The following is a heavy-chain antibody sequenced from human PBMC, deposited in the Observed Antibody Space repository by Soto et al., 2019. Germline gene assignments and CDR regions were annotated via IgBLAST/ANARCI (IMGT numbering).Heavy chain of an antibody. V-gene: IGHV3-74*03. J-gene: IGHJ4*02. CDR3: ATAEVDY. CDR2: MTGDGRTT. Sequence: GGSLRLSCAASGFTFGDYWMHWARQPPGKGPEWVSRMTGDGRTTQYADSVKGRFTASRDNAKSTLYLQMNSLRAEHTAVYYCATAEVDYWGPGTLVTVSS. CDR1: GFTFGDYW.